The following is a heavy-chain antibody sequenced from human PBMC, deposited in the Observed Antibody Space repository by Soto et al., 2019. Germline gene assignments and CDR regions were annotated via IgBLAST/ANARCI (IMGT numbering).Heavy chain of an antibody. D-gene: IGHD4-17*01. CDR3: AKDPHGDYLLNWFDP. CDR2: ISGSGGST. V-gene: IGHV3-23*01. J-gene: IGHJ5*02. CDR1: GFTFSSYA. Sequence: EVQLLESGGGLVQPGGSLRLSCAASGFTFSSYAMSWVRQAPGKGLEWVSVISGSGGSTYYADSVKGRFTISRDNSKNTLYLQMNSLRAEDTAGYYCAKDPHGDYLLNWFDPWGQGTLVTVSS.